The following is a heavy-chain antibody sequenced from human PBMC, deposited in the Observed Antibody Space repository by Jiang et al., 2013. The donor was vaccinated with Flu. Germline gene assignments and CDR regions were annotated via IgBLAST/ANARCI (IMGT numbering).Heavy chain of an antibody. D-gene: IGHD3-22*01. Sequence: KPTQTLTLTCTFSGFSLSTSGMCVSWIRQPPGKALEWLARIDWDDDKYYSTSLKTRLTISKDTSKNQVVLTMTNMDPVDTATYYCARTFPTYDSSGYYLYYFDYWGQGTLVTVSS. CDR1: GFSLSTSGMC. CDR2: IDWDDDK. V-gene: IGHV2-70*11. J-gene: IGHJ4*02. CDR3: ARTFPTYDSSGYYLYYFDY.